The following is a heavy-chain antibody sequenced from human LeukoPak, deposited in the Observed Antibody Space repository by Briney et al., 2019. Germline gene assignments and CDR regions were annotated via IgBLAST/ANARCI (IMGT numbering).Heavy chain of an antibody. D-gene: IGHD4-17*01. CDR3: ARKYDYGDYFDY. J-gene: IGHJ4*02. CDR1: GFTFSSYW. CDR2: IKQDGSEK. V-gene: IGHV3-7*01. Sequence: PGGSLRLSCAASGFTFSSYWMSWVRQAPGKGLEWAANIKQDGSEKYYVDSVKGRFTISRENAKNSLYLQMNSLRAEDTAVYYCARKYDYGDYFDYWGQGTLVTVSS.